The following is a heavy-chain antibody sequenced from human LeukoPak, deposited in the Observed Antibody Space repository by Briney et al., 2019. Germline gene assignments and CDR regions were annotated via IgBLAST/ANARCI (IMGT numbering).Heavy chain of an antibody. V-gene: IGHV1-2*02. CDR3: ARDDNFDSFWSSDRYNWFDI. CDR1: GYTFTNYY. J-gene: IGHJ5*02. Sequence: ASVKVSCKASGYTFTNYYMHWVRQAPGQGLEWMGWINPNSGGTKYAQKFQGRVTMTRDTSISTAYLELSRLRSDDTAVCYCARDDNFDSFWSSDRYNWFDIWCQGTLVTVSS. D-gene: IGHD3-9*01. CDR2: INPNSGGT.